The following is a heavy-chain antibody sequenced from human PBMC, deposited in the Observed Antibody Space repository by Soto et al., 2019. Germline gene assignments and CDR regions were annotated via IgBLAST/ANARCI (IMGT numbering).Heavy chain of an antibody. V-gene: IGHV3-74*01. CDR1: GFNFGPFW. D-gene: IGHD3-22*01. CDR3: AIRASYYDSSGYFDY. CDR2: INSDGSST. J-gene: IGHJ4*02. Sequence: PGGSLRLSCAASGFNFGPFWMHWVRQVPGKGLVWVSRINSDGSSTSYADSVKGRFTISRDNAKNTLYLQMNSLRAEDTALYYCAIRASYYDSSGYFDYWGQGTLVTVSS.